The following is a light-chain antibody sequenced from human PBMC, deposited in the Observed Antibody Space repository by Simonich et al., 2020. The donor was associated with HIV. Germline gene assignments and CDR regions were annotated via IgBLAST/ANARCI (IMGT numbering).Light chain of an antibody. Sequence: DIQMTQSPSTLSASVGDRVTITCRASQSISSWLAWYQQKPGKAPKLLIYKASNLESGVPSRFSGSGSGTEFTLTISSLQPEDFATYYCQQLNSYPRALTFGGGTKVEIK. V-gene: IGKV1-5*03. J-gene: IGKJ4*01. CDR1: QSISSW. CDR3: QQLNSYPRALT. CDR2: KAS.